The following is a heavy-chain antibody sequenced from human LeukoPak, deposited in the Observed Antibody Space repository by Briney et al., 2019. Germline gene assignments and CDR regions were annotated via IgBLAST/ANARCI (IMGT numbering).Heavy chain of an antibody. V-gene: IGHV3-23*03. CDR1: GFTFSSQD. D-gene: IGHD4/OR15-4a*01. J-gene: IGHJ4*02. Sequence: GGSLRLSCAASGFTFSSQDMNWVRQAPGKGLEWIALINPGGHHTFFVYSGKSRFKISRDNVKNTLYLQMNNLTVDDAVVNYCARRKDNDLVPHSRPASIDFWGLGTRVTVSS. CDR3: ARRKDNDLVPHSRPASIDF. CDR2: INPGGHHT.